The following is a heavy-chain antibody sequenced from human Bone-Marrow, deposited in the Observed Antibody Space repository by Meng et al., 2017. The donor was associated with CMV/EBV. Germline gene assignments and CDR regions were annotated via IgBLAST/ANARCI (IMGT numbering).Heavy chain of an antibody. D-gene: IGHD3-22*01. J-gene: IGHJ4*02. CDR3: ARDVYYYDSSGYYPRYYFDY. CDR2: IIPIFGTA. Sequence: SVKVSCKASGGTFSSYAISWVRQAPGQGLEWMGGIIPIFGTANYAQKFQGRVTITTDESTSTAYMELSSLRSEGTAVYYCARDVYYYDSSGYYPRYYFDYWGQGTLVTVSS. V-gene: IGHV1-69*05. CDR1: GGTFSSYA.